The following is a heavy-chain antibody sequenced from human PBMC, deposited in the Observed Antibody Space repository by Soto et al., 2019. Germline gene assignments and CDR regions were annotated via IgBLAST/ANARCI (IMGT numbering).Heavy chain of an antibody. Sequence: SETLSLTCTVSGGSISSYYWSWIRQPPGKGLEWIGYIYYSGSTNYNPSLKSRVTISVDTSKNQFSLKLSSVTAADTAVYHCARVLFGRGNWFDPWGQGTLVTVSS. CDR3: ARVLFGRGNWFDP. CDR2: IYYSGST. CDR1: GGSISSYY. V-gene: IGHV4-59*01. J-gene: IGHJ5*02. D-gene: IGHD3-3*01.